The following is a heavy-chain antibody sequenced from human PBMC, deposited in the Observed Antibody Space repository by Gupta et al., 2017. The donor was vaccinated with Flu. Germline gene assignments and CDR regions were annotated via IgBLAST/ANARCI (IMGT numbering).Heavy chain of an antibody. CDR3: ARGLRYSTSSGTVY. D-gene: IGHD6-6*01. V-gene: IGHV1-18*04. CDR1: GYTFTSYD. Sequence: QVQLVQSGTEVKKPGASVKVSCKSSGYTFTSYDIDWVRQAPGQGLEWMGCISTYNGNTNYAQKVQGRVTMTTDTSTSTTYMELRSLRSDDTAVYYCARGLRYSTSSGTVYWGQGALVTVSS. J-gene: IGHJ4*02. CDR2: ISTYNGNT.